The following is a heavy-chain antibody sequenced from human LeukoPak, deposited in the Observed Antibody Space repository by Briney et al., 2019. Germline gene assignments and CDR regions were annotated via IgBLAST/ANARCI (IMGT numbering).Heavy chain of an antibody. CDR2: INPSGGST. CDR1: GYTFTNYY. V-gene: IGHV1-46*01. Sequence: ASVKVSCKASGYTFTNYYMHWVRQAPGQGLEWMGIINPSGGSTSYAQKFQGRVTMTRDTSTSTVYMELSSLRSEDTAVYYCARGGLLSRVGATDFDYWGQGTLVTVSS. CDR3: ARGGLLSRVGATDFDY. D-gene: IGHD1-26*01. J-gene: IGHJ4*02.